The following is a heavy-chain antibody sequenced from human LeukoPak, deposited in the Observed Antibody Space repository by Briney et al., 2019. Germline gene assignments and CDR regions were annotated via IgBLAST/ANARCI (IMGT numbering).Heavy chain of an antibody. J-gene: IGHJ6*03. Sequence: GGSLRLSCAASGFTFEDYAMHWVRQAPGKGLEWVSLISWDGGSTYYADSVKGRFTISKDNSKNSLYLQMNSLRAEDTALYYCAKGLEGYYYMDVWGKGTTVTVSS. CDR3: AKGLEGYYYMDV. V-gene: IGHV3-43D*03. CDR1: GFTFEDYA. CDR2: ISWDGGST.